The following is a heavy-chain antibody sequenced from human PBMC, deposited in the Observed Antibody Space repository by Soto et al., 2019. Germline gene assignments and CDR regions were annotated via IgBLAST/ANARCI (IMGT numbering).Heavy chain of an antibody. J-gene: IGHJ3*02. CDR3: ARRDSSGFYWAAFDI. V-gene: IGHV1-18*01. Sequence: GASVKVSCKASGYTFTNYGINWVRQAPGQGLEWMGWINAYNGDTNYAQKLQGRVIMTTDTSTSTAYMELRSLRSDDTAVYYCARRDSSGFYWAAFDIWGQGTMVTVSS. D-gene: IGHD3-22*01. CDR1: GYTFTNYG. CDR2: INAYNGDT.